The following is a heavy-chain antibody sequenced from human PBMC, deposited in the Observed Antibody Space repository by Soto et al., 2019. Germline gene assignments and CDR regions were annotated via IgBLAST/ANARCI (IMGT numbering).Heavy chain of an antibody. CDR2: IGAAGDT. CDR1: GFTFRSDG. Sequence: EVQLVESGGGLVQPGGSLRLSCAASGFTFRSDGMHWVRQATGKGLEWVSAIGAAGDTYYAGSVKGRFTVSRESANNSLYLQMNSLRVGDTAVYYCARVGCHYYMDVWGKGTAVTVSS. CDR3: ARVGCHYYMDV. V-gene: IGHV3-13*01. D-gene: IGHD1-26*01. J-gene: IGHJ6*03.